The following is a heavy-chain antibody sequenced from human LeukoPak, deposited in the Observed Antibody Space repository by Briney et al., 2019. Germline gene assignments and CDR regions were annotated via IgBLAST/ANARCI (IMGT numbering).Heavy chain of an antibody. J-gene: IGHJ4*02. D-gene: IGHD6-13*01. CDR1: GFTFTSYW. CDR3: AKQQVHFDY. CDR2: IKQDGSEK. Sequence: GGSLRLSCAASGFTFTSYWMSWVRQAPGKGLEWVANIKQDGSEKYYVDSVKGRFTISRDNAKNPLYLQMNSLRAEDTAIYYCAKQQVHFDYWGQGTLVTVST. V-gene: IGHV3-7*05.